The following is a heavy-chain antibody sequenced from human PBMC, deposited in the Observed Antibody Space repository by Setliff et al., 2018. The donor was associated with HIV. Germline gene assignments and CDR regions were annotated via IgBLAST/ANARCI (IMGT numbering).Heavy chain of an antibody. CDR3: ARSIKYYYDSSGYYNLDY. J-gene: IGHJ4*02. V-gene: IGHV1-69*02. Sequence: SVTVSCKASGGTFSSYTISWVRQVPGQGLAWMGRIIPILGIANYAQKFQGRVTITADKSTSTAYMELSSLRTEDTAVYYCARSIKYYYDSSGYYNLDYWGQGTLVTVSS. CDR2: IIPILGIA. CDR1: GGTFSSYT. D-gene: IGHD3-22*01.